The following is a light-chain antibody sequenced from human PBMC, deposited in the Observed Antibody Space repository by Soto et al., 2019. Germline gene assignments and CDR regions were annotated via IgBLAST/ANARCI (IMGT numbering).Light chain of an antibody. V-gene: IGKV3-11*01. J-gene: IGKJ5*01. CDR1: QSVSSN. CDR2: GAS. CDR3: QVRTNWSIA. Sequence: RVLTQCPATLSVSPGETAKAFCRASQSVSSNLAWYQQKPGQAPRLLIYGASTRATGIPARFSGTGSGTDFTLTINNLEPEDFAVYYCQVRTNWSIAFGRGTRLEIK.